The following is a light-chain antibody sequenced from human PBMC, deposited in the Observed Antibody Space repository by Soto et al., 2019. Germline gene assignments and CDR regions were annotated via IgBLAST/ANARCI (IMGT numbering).Light chain of an antibody. Sequence: ALTQPPSASGTPGQRVTISCSGSSSNIGSNTVNWYQQLPGTAPKLLIYTNNQRPSGVPDRFSGSKSGTSASLAISGLQSEDEADYYCAAWDDSLNGLYVFGTGTKVTVL. J-gene: IGLJ1*01. CDR2: TNN. CDR3: AAWDDSLNGLYV. V-gene: IGLV1-44*01. CDR1: SSNIGSNT.